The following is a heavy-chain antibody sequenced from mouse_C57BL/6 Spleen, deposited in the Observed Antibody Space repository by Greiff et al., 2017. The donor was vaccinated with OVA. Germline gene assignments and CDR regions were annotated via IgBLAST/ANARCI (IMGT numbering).Heavy chain of an antibody. CDR3: AREDYYGSSSFAY. D-gene: IGHD1-1*01. Sequence: QVQLQQPGAELVMPGASVKLSCKASGYTFTSYWMHWVKLRPGQGLEWIGEIDPSDSYTNYNQKFKGKSTLTVDKSSSTAYMQLSSLTSEDSAVYYCAREDYYGSSSFAYWGQGTLVTVSA. J-gene: IGHJ3*01. CDR2: IDPSDSYT. V-gene: IGHV1-69*01. CDR1: GYTFTSYW.